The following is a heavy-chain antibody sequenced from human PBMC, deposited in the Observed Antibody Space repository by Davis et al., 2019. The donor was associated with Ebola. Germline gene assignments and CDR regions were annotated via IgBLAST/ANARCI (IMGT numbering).Heavy chain of an antibody. J-gene: IGHJ6*02. CDR1: GFKFDDHA. V-gene: IGHV3-9*01. D-gene: IGHD3-16*01. Sequence: SLKISCIASGFKFDDHAMNWVRQSPGRGLEWVSGISWDSGTVLYAESVGGRFTISRDNAGNSLYLEMNSLRPEDTALYYCAKDVYADIGHGLEAWGQGTTVTVSS. CDR3: AKDVYADIGHGLEA. CDR2: ISWDSGTV.